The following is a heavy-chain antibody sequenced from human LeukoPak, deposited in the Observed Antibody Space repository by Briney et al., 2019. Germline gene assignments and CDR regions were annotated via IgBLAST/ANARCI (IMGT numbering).Heavy chain of an antibody. J-gene: IGHJ6*03. CDR1: GFTFSSYA. CDR3: AKGSKAVLFTRDHYMDV. D-gene: IGHD6-19*01. Sequence: GGSLRLSCAASGFTFSSYAMHWVRQAPGKGLEWVASINQDGGEIHYVDSVKGRFTISRDNSKNTLYLQMNSLRAEDTAVYFCAKGSKAVLFTRDHYMDVWGKGTTVTISS. V-gene: IGHV3-30*02. CDR2: INQDGGEI.